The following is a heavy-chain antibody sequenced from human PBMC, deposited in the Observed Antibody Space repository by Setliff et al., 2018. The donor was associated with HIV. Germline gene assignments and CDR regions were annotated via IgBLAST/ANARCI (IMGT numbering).Heavy chain of an antibody. CDR1: GYTFTGYY. J-gene: IGHJ4*02. CDR3: ARGAQDYEDYYFDY. D-gene: IGHD4-17*01. CDR2: INPNSGGT. Sequence: GASVKVSCKASGYTFTGYYMHWVRQAPGQGLEWMGRINPNSGGTNYAQKFQGRVTMTRDTSINTAYMELTRLTSDDTALYYCARGAQDYEDYYFDYWGQGTLVTVSS. V-gene: IGHV1-2*06.